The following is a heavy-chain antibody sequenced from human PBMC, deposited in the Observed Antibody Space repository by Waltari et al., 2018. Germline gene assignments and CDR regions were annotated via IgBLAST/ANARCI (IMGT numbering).Heavy chain of an antibody. CDR1: GYSISSGYY. D-gene: IGHD3-10*01. V-gene: IGHV4-38-2*01. CDR3: ARHVKLGGTYYYGSGFFFDY. J-gene: IGHJ4*02. Sequence: QVQLQESGPGLVKPSETLSLTCAVSGYSISSGYYWGWIRQPPGKGLEWIGSIYHSGSTDHNPSLKSRVTISVDTSKNQFSLKLSSVTAADTAVYYCARHVKLGGTYYYGSGFFFDYWGQGTLVTVSS. CDR2: IYHSGST.